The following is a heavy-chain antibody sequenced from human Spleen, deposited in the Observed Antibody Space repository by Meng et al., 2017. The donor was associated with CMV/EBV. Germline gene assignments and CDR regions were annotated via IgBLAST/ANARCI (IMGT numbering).Heavy chain of an antibody. CDR2: ISYDGSNK. CDR3: ARDGSY. D-gene: IGHD3-10*01. J-gene: IGHJ4*02. CDR1: GFTFSSYA. Sequence: QGELVGSGGGVVQPGRSLRLSCAAFGFTFSSYARHWVRQAPGKGLEWVAVISYDGSNKYYADSVKGRFTISRDNSKNTLYLQMNSLRAEDTAVYYCARDGSYWGQGTLVTVSS. V-gene: IGHV3-30-3*01.